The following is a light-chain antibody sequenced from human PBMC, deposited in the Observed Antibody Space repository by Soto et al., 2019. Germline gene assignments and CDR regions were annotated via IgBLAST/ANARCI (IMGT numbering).Light chain of an antibody. CDR1: HVVNRH. CDR2: GAS. J-gene: IGKJ5*01. V-gene: IGKV3-15*01. Sequence: MMMTLSPCTLATFSGRTGTLSCRTSHVVNRHVAWYQQKPGQAPRLLLYGASTRATGIPVRFSGSGFGTEFTLIISSLQSEDFAVYYCQQYNIWPPITFGEGTKLEIK. CDR3: QQYNIWPPIT.